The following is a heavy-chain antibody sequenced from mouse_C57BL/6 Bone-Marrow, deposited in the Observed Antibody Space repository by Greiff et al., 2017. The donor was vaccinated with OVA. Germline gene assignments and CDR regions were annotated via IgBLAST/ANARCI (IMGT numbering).Heavy chain of an antibody. J-gene: IGHJ4*01. CDR2: IDPETGGS. CDR1: GYTFTDYE. Sequence: VQLQQSGAELVRPGASVTLSCKASGYTFTDYEMHWVKQTPVHGLEWIGAIDPETGGSAYNQKFKGKAILTAAKSSSTAYMELRSLTSDDSAVYYCTRGYSNYYAMDYWGQGTSVTVSS. D-gene: IGHD2-5*01. CDR3: TRGYSNYYAMDY. V-gene: IGHV1-15*01.